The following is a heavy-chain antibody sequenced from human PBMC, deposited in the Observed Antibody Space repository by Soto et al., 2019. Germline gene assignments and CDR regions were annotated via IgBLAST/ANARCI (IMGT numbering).Heavy chain of an antibody. CDR1: GFTFSSYA. CDR3: ARRGPGTYFDY. Sequence: GGSLRLSCAASGFTFSSYAMNWVRQAPGKGLEWVSVISGSGGSTYYADSVKGRFTISRDNSKNTLYLQMNSLRAEDTAVYYCARRGPGTYFDYWGQGTLVTVST. V-gene: IGHV3-23*01. J-gene: IGHJ4*02. D-gene: IGHD6-13*01. CDR2: ISGSGGST.